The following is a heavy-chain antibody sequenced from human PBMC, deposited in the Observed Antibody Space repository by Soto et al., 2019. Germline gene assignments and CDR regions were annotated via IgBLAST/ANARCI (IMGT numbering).Heavy chain of an antibody. CDR3: AKDPGSSAPYFDY. J-gene: IGHJ4*02. D-gene: IGHD3-10*01. V-gene: IGHV3-30*18. CDR2: ISYDGSNK. CDR1: GFTFSSYG. Sequence: GGSLRLSCAASGFTFSSYGMHWVRQAPGKGLEWVAVISYDGSNKYYADSVKGRFTISRDNSKNTLYLQMNSLRAEDTAVYYCAKDPGSSAPYFDYWGQGTLVTVSS.